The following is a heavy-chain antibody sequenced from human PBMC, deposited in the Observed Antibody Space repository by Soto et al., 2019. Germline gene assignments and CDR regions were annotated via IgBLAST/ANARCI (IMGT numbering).Heavy chain of an antibody. Sequence: ASVKVSCKASGFTFTSSAVQWVRQARGQRLEWIGWIVVGSGNTNYAQKFQERVTITRDMSTSTAYMELSSLRSEDTAVYYCAAGYYDSSGYYYVYLYYWGQGTLVTVSS. CDR3: AAGYYDSSGYYYVYLYY. CDR1: GFTFTSSA. V-gene: IGHV1-58*01. D-gene: IGHD3-22*01. CDR2: IVVGSGNT. J-gene: IGHJ4*02.